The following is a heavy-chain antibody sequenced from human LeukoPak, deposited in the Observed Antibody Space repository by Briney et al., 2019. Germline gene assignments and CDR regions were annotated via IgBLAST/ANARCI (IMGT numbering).Heavy chain of an antibody. CDR1: GFTFSSYW. CDR3: ARVGGAYCSSTSCYERNFDY. D-gene: IGHD2-2*01. V-gene: IGHV3-74*01. Sequence: GGSLRLSCAASGFTFSSYWMHWVRQAPGKGLVWVSRINTDGSITNYADSVRGRFTISRDNAKNTLYLQMSSLRAEDTAVYYCARVGGAYCSSTSCYERNFDYWGQGTLVTVSS. CDR2: INTDGSIT. J-gene: IGHJ4*02.